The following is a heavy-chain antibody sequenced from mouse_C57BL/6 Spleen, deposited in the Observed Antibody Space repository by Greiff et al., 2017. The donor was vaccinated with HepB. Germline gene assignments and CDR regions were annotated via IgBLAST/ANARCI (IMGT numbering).Heavy chain of an antibody. CDR2: ILPGSGST. CDR1: GYTFTGYW. D-gene: IGHD1-1*01. J-gene: IGHJ3*01. CDR3: ARSNYGSSGTY. V-gene: IGHV1-9*01. Sequence: VKLQQSGAELMKPGASVKLSCKATGYTFTGYWIEWVKQRPGHGLEWIGEILPGSGSTNYNEKFKGNATFTADTSSNTAYMQLSSLTTEDSAIYYCARSNYGSSGTYWGQGALVTVSA.